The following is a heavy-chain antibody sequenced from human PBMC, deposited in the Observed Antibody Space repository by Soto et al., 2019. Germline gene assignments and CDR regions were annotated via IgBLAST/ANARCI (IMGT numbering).Heavy chain of an antibody. Sequence: GGSLRLSCAASGFTFRSYAMNWVRQAPGKGPEWVSGISGSGDSAYHANSVKGRFTISRDNSKNTLYPQVNSLRAEDTAVYYCTKGYGASHSPFAYWGQGTQVTVS. V-gene: IGHV3-23*01. J-gene: IGHJ4*02. CDR3: TKGYGASHSPFAY. CDR1: GFTFRSYA. CDR2: ISGSGDSA. D-gene: IGHD5-18*01.